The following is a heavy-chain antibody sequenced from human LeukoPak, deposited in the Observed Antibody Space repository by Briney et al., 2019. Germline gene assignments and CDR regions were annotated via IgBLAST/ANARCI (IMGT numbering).Heavy chain of an antibody. V-gene: IGHV3-30*18. CDR1: GFTFSSYG. CDR3: AKDQDYYGSDYYYYGMDV. J-gene: IGHJ6*02. Sequence: GGSLRLSCAASGFTFSSYGMHGVRQAPGKGLEWVAVISYDGSNKYYADSVKGRFTISRDNSKNTLYLQMNSLRAEDTAVYYCAKDQDYYGSDYYYYGMDVWGQGTTVTVSS. D-gene: IGHD3-10*01. CDR2: ISYDGSNK.